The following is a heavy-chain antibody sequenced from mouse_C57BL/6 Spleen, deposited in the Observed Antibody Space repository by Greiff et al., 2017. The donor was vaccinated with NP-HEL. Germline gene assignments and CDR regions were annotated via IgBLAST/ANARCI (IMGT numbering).Heavy chain of an antibody. CDR2: ISSGGDYI. J-gene: IGHJ4*01. D-gene: IGHD2-3*01. V-gene: IGHV5-9-1*02. CDR3: TRDRDGYYGMDY. CDR1: GFTFSSYA. Sequence: EVKLVESGEGLVKPGGSLKLSCAASGFTFSSYAMSWVRQTPEKRLEWVAYISSGGDYIYYADTVTGRFTISRDNARNTLYLQMSRLKSEDTAMYYCTRDRDGYYGMDYWGQGTSVTVSS.